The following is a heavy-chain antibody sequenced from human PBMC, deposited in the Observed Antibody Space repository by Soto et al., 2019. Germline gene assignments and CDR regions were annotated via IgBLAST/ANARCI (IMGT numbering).Heavy chain of an antibody. CDR2: IWYDGSNK. V-gene: IGHV3-33*01. CDR3: ASDFGSYPFSVTLDY. CDR1: GVTFSSYG. Sequence: GGSLGLSCAACGVTFSSYGMHWVRQAPGKGLEWVAVIWYDGSNKYYADSVKGRFTISRDNSKNTLYLQMNSLRAEDTAVYYCASDFGSYPFSVTLDYWGQGTLVTAPQ. D-gene: IGHD1-26*01. J-gene: IGHJ4*02.